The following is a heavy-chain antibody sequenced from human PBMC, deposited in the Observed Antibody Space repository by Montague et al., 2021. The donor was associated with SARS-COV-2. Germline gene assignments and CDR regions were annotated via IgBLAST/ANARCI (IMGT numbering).Heavy chain of an antibody. CDR3: ARFETSKFYSSGVDV. Sequence: SLRLSCAASGFTFSSFSMNWVRQAPGKRLEWVASISSESTYILYAESVRGRFTVSRDNAQILLFLQMNSLRAEDTALYYCARFETSKFYSSGVDVWGQGTTVTVSS. CDR1: GFTFSSFS. D-gene: IGHD2-15*01. J-gene: IGHJ6*02. V-gene: IGHV3-21*01. CDR2: ISSESTYI.